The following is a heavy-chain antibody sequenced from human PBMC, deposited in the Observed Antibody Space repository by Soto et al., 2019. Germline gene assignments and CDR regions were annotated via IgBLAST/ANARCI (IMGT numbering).Heavy chain of an antibody. Sequence: QVQLVQSGAEVKKPGSSVKVSCKASGGTFSSYAISWVRQAPGQGLEWMGGIIPIFGTANHAQKFQGRVTITADESTSTAYMELSSLRSEDTAVYYCARDRGYSYGNYYYYGMDVWGQGTTVTVSS. J-gene: IGHJ6*02. CDR1: GGTFSSYA. CDR3: ARDRGYSYGNYYYYGMDV. V-gene: IGHV1-69*12. CDR2: IIPIFGTA. D-gene: IGHD5-18*01.